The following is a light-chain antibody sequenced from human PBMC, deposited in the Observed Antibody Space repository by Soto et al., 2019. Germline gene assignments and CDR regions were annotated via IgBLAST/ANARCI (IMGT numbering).Light chain of an antibody. J-gene: IGKJ2*01. CDR1: QSVSSN. CDR2: DAS. Sequence: EIVLTQSPATLSVSPGERASLSCRASQSVSSNLAWYQHKPGQAPRLLIYDASTWATDVPARFSCSGSGTVCTLPIGCLQSEDFAVYYCQQYDDWPPVYTFGQGTKLEI. CDR3: QQYDDWPPVYT. V-gene: IGKV3D-15*01.